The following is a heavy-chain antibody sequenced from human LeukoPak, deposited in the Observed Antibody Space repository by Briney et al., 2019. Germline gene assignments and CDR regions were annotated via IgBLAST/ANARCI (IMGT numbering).Heavy chain of an antibody. CDR2: INHSGST. Sequence: SETLSLTCAVYGGSFSGYYWRWIRQPPGKGLEWIGEINHSGSTNYNPSLKSRVTISVDTSKNQFSLKLSSVTAADTAVYYCARAFSLRLLRWFDPWGQGTLVTVSS. V-gene: IGHV4-34*01. D-gene: IGHD2-15*01. CDR3: ARAFSLRLLRWFDP. CDR1: GGSFSGYY. J-gene: IGHJ5*02.